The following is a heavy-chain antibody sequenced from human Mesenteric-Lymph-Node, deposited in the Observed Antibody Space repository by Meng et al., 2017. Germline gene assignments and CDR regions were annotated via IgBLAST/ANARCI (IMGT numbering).Heavy chain of an antibody. V-gene: IGHV4-34*01. CDR2: INHSGST. J-gene: IGHJ4*02. CDR1: GFTVSSNY. D-gene: IGHD3-10*01. Sequence: ESLKISCAASGFTVSSNYMSWIRQPPGKGLEWIGEINHSGSTNYNPSLKSRVTISVDTSKNQFSLKLSSVTAADTAVYYCARVAYYYGSGSYTDDYWGQGTLVTVSS. CDR3: ARVAYYYGSGSYTDDY.